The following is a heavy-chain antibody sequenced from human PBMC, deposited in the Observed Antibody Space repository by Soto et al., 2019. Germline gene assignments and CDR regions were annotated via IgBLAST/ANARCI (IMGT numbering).Heavy chain of an antibody. CDR3: ARGGAATEYYYMDV. J-gene: IGHJ6*03. V-gene: IGHV1-3*04. CDR1: GYTFTTYA. CDR2: INTANGNT. D-gene: IGHD3-16*01. Sequence: ASVKVSCKASGYTFTTYAMHWVRQAPGQSLEWMGWINTANGNTEYSQKFQGRVTITRDTSATTVYMELSSLTSADTAVYYCARGGAATEYYYMDVWAKGTMVTVSS.